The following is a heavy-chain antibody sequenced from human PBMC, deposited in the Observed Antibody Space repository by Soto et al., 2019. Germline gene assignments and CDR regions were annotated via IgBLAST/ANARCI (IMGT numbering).Heavy chain of an antibody. CDR2: INHSGST. J-gene: IGHJ4*02. Sequence: SETLSLTCAVHGGSFSGYYWSWIRQPPGKGLEWIGEINHSGSTNYNPSLKSRVTISVDTSKNQFSLKLSSVTAADTAVYYCAREGSGGSPPRAFDYWGQGTLVTVSS. D-gene: IGHD2-15*01. CDR3: AREGSGGSPPRAFDY. V-gene: IGHV4-34*01. CDR1: GGSFSGYY.